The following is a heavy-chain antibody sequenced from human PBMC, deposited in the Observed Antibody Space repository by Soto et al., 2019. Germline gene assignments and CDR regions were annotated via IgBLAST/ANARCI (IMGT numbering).Heavy chain of an antibody. V-gene: IGHV1-69*01. CDR1: GGTISSDA. D-gene: IGHD2-15*01. CDR2: IIPIFGTA. CDR3: ARDPCSGGSCYYGMDV. Sequence: SLKRSWKGSGGTISSDAISWVRQAPGQGLEWMGGIIPIFGTANYAQKFQGRVTITADESTSTAYMELSSLRSEDTAVYYCARDPCSGGSCYYGMDVWGQGTTVTVSS. J-gene: IGHJ6*02.